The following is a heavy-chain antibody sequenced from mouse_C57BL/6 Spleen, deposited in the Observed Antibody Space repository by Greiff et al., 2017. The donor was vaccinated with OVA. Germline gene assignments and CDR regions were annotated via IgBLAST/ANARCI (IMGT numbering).Heavy chain of an antibody. CDR3: APYYYGSSSAWFAY. J-gene: IGHJ3*01. Sequence: EVQLQQSVAELVRPGASVKLSCTASGFNIKNTYIHWVKQRPEQGLEWIGRIDPANGNTKYAPKFQGKATITADTSSNTAYLQLSSLTSEDTAIYYCAPYYYGSSSAWFAYWGQGTLVTVSA. V-gene: IGHV14-3*01. CDR1: GFNIKNTY. D-gene: IGHD1-1*01. CDR2: IDPANGNT.